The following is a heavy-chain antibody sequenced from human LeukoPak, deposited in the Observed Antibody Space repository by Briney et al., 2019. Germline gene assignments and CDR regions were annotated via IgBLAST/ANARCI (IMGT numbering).Heavy chain of an antibody. CDR3: AKATSPIVVVKINDY. CDR1: GFTFSSYA. J-gene: IGHJ4*02. CDR2: ISGSGGST. D-gene: IGHD3-22*01. Sequence: GGSLRLSCAASGFTFSSYAMSWVRQAPGKGLEWVSAISGSGGSTYYADSVKGRFTISRDNSKNTLYLQMNSLRAEDTAVYYCAKATSPIVVVKINDYWGQGTLVTVSS. V-gene: IGHV3-23*01.